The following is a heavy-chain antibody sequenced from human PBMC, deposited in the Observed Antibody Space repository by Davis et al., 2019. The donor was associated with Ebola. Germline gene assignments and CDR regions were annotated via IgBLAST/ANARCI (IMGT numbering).Heavy chain of an antibody. V-gene: IGHV3-7*01. CDR1: GFTFSRDW. D-gene: IGHD2-2*01. Sequence: GESLKISCAASGFTFSRDWMTWACQAPGKGLEWVANIKQDGSEKYYVHSVKGRFTISRDNAKNSLYLQMNSLRAEDTAVYYCARDGVPAALDYWGQGTLVTVSS. CDR2: IKQDGSEK. CDR3: ARDGVPAALDY. J-gene: IGHJ4*02.